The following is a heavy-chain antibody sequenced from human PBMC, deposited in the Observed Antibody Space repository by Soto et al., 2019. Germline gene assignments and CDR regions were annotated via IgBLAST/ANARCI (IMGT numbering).Heavy chain of an antibody. V-gene: IGHV3-53*01. Sequence: GGSLRLSCAASGFTVSSNYMSWVRQAPGKGLEWVSVIYSGGSTYYADSVKGRFTISRDNAKNSVYLQMNSLRGEDTALYYCTRDLNHDTGPWGQGTQVTVSS. CDR2: IYSGGST. D-gene: IGHD2-8*02. J-gene: IGHJ5*02. CDR3: TRDLNHDTGP. CDR1: GFTVSSNY.